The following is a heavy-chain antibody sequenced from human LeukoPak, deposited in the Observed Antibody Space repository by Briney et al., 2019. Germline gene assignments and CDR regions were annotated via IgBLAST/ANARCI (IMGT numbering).Heavy chain of an antibody. CDR1: GYTFTGYY. CDR3: ARDRPDSDGFDI. D-gene: IGHD6-6*01. CDR2: INPNNGGT. J-gene: IGHJ3*02. Sequence: ASVKVSCKASGYTFTGYYMHWVRQAPGQGLEWMGWINPNNGGTNYAQKFHGRVTMTRDTSISTAYMELSRLKSDDTAVYYCARDRPDSDGFDIWGQGTMVTVSS. V-gene: IGHV1-2*02.